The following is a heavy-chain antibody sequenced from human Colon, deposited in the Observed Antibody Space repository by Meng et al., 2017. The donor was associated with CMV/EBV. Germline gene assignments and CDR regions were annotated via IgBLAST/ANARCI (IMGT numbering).Heavy chain of an antibody. J-gene: IGHJ3*02. V-gene: IGHV1-18*01. CDR3: VRDRSGDNVVEPTAKDALDI. CDR2: ISAKNGNT. D-gene: IGHD2-2*01. CDR1: GYTFTNYG. Sequence: ASVKVSCKASGYTFTNYGISWVRQAPGQGPEWMGWISAKNGNTNQAQKIRGRVTMTTDTSTSTAYMELRSLRSDDTAVYYCVRDRSGDNVVEPTAKDALDIWGQGTMVTVSS.